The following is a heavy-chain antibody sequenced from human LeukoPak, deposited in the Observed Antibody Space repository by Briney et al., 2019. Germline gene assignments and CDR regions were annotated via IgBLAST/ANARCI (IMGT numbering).Heavy chain of an antibody. D-gene: IGHD3-22*01. J-gene: IGHJ4*02. CDR3: ARALGGYYDSSGYGL. V-gene: IGHV4-34*01. Sequence: SETLSLTCAVYGGSFSGYYWSWIRQPPEKGLEWIGEINHSGSTNYNPSLKSRVTISVDTSKNQFSLKLSSVTAADTAVYYCARALGGYYDSSGYGLWGQGTLVTVSS. CDR1: GGSFSGYY. CDR2: INHSGST.